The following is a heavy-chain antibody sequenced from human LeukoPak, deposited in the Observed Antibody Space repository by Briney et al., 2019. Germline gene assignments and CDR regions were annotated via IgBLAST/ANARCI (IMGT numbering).Heavy chain of an antibody. Sequence: WWGWVRQPPGKGLEWMGIIYPGDSDTRYSPSFQGQVTISADKSISTAYLQWSSLKASDTAMYYCARGDYYDSSGYSPPARFDYWGQGTLVTVSS. CDR2: IYPGDSDT. J-gene: IGHJ4*02. CDR3: ARGDYYDSSGYSPPARFDY. D-gene: IGHD3-22*01. V-gene: IGHV5-51*01. CDR1: W.